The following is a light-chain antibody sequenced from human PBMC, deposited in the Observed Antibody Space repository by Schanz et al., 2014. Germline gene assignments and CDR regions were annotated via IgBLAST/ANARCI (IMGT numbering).Light chain of an antibody. CDR1: GSDIGAYNR. CDR2: EVT. V-gene: IGLV2-18*02. CDR3: CSLSADSTWV. Sequence: QSGLTQPPSVSGSPGQSVTISCTGTGSDIGAYNRVSWYRQPPGSAPQVILYEVTNRPSGVPDRFSGSKSGNTASLTISGLQADDEADYHCCSLSADSTWVFGGGTKLTVL. J-gene: IGLJ3*02.